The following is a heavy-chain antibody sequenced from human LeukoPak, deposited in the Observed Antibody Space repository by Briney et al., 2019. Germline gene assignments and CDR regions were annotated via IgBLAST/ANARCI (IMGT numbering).Heavy chain of an antibody. V-gene: IGHV3-23*01. Sequence: GGSLRLSCAASGFTFGSYAMSWVRQAPGKGLEWVSALSGSGASTYYADSVKGRFTISGDNSKNTLYLQMNSLRAEDTAVYYCASHGGLYSNTWYGTDWGQGTLVTVSS. J-gene: IGHJ4*02. CDR3: ASHGGLYSNTWYGTD. CDR2: LSGSGAST. CDR1: GFTFGSYA. D-gene: IGHD6-13*01.